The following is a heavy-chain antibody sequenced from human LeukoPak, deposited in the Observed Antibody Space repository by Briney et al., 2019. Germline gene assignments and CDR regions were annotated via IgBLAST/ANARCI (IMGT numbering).Heavy chain of an antibody. CDR2: IYHSGST. J-gene: IGHJ4*02. CDR1: GYSITSNYY. Sequence: SETLSLTCTVSGYSITSNYYWVWIRQPPGKGLEWIGSIYHSGSTYYNPSLKSRVTMSVDTSKNQFSLKLTSVAAADTAVYFCAGRDCSDGACFFDYWGQGTLVTVSS. CDR3: AGRDCSDGACFFDY. D-gene: IGHD2-15*01. V-gene: IGHV4-38-2*02.